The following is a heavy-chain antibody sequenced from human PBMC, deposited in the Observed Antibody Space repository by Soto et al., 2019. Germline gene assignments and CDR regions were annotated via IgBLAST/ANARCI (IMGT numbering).Heavy chain of an antibody. CDR2: IYYRGST. D-gene: IGHD3-16*01. CDR3: ARVGGINWFDP. CDR1: GGSISSGGYY. J-gene: IGHJ5*02. V-gene: IGHV4-31*03. Sequence: QVQLQESGPGLVKPSQTLSLTCTVSGGSISSGGYYWSWIRQHPGKGREWIGYIYYRGSTYYTPSLKSRVTISVDTSKNQFSLKLSSVTAADTAVYYCARVGGINWFDPWGQGTLVTVSS.